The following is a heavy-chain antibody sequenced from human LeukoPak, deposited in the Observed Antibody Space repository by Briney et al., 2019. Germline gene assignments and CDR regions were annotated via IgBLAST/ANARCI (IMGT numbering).Heavy chain of an antibody. CDR3: ARDIRLAAHY. CDR1: GFTFSSYS. V-gene: IGHV3-21*01. CDR2: ISSGSSYI. Sequence: GGSLTLSCAASGFTFSSYSMNWVRQAPGKGLEWVSSISSGSSYIYYADSVKGRFTISRDNAKNSLYLQMNSLRAEDTAVYYCARDIRLAAHYWGQGTLVTVSS. J-gene: IGHJ4*02. D-gene: IGHD6-6*01.